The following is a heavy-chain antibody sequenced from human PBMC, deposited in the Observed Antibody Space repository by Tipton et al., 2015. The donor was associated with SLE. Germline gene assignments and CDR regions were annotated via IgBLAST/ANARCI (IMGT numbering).Heavy chain of an antibody. Sequence: SLRLSCAASGFTFSSYWMSRVRQAPGKGLEWVANIKQDGSEKYYVDSVKGRFTISRDNAKNSLYLQMNSLRAEDTAVYYCARDGGPIPFDYWRQGTLVTVSS. CDR1: GFTFSSYW. D-gene: IGHD4-23*01. CDR3: ARDGGPIPFDY. CDR2: IKQDGSEK. V-gene: IGHV3-7*01. J-gene: IGHJ4*02.